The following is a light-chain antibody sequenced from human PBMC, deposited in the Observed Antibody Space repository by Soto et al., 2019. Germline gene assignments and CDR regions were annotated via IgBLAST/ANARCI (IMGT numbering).Light chain of an antibody. Sequence: QSVLTQPASVSGSPGQSITISYTGTSSDVGGYNYVSWYQQHPGKAPKLMIYEVSNRPSGVSNRFSGSKSGNTASLTISGLQVEDEADYYCSSYTTSITLYVFGTGTKVTVL. J-gene: IGLJ1*01. CDR3: SSYTTSITLYV. CDR1: SSDVGGYNY. V-gene: IGLV2-14*01. CDR2: EVS.